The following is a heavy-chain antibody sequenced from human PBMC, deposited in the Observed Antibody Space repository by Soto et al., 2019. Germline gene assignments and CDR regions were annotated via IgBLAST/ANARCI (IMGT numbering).Heavy chain of an antibody. V-gene: IGHV3-23*01. CDR2: ITGSGDTT. J-gene: IGHJ4*02. CDR1: GFTFSRYA. CDR3: ARDRGMFQVADY. D-gene: IGHD3-10*01. Sequence: GSLRLSCAASGFTFSRYAMSWVRQAPGKGLDWISAITGSGDTTYYAESAKGRFTISRDNSKNTLYLQMSSLRSEDTAVYYCARDRGMFQVADYWGQGTLVTVSS.